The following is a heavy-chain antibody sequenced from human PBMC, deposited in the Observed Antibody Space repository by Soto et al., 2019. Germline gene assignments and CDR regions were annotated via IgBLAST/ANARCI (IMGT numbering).Heavy chain of an antibody. J-gene: IGHJ4*02. D-gene: IGHD6-6*01. CDR1: GFSFRSYG. Sequence: LRRSCAASGFSFRSYGMHWVRQSPGKELEWVAVISYDGSNKYYADSVKGRFTISRDNSKNTLYLQMNSLRAEDTAVYYCASLPLAFDYWGQGTLVTVSS. V-gene: IGHV3-30*03. CDR3: ASLPLAFDY. CDR2: ISYDGSNK.